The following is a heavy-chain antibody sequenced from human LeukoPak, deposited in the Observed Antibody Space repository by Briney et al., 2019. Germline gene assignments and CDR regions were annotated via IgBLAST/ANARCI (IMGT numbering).Heavy chain of an antibody. CDR3: ARPHQRYFDLYYFDY. V-gene: IGHV4-39*01. J-gene: IGHJ4*02. D-gene: IGHD3-9*01. CDR2: IYYSGST. Sequence: SETLSLTCTVSGGSISSSSYYWGWTRQPPGKGLEWIGSIYYSGSTYYNPSLKSRVTISVDTSKNQFSLKLSSVTAADTAVYYCARPHQRYFDLYYFDYWGQGTLVTVSS. CDR1: GGSISSSSYY.